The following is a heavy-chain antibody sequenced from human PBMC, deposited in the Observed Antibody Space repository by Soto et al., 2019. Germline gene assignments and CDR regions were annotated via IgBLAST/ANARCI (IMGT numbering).Heavy chain of an antibody. J-gene: IGHJ4*02. CDR3: AKDGDGYNSPFDY. Sequence: QVQLVESGGGVVQPGRSLRLSCAASGFTFSSYGMHWVRQAPGKGLEWVAVISYDGSNKYYADSVKGRFTISRDNSKNMLYLQMNSLRAEDTAVYYCAKDGDGYNSPFDYWGQGTLVTVSS. CDR1: GFTFSSYG. V-gene: IGHV3-30*18. CDR2: ISYDGSNK. D-gene: IGHD5-12*01.